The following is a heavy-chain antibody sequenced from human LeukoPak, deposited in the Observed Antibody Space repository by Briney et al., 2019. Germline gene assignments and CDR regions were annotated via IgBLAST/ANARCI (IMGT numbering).Heavy chain of an antibody. D-gene: IGHD5-12*01. CDR1: GFTFSNYG. V-gene: IGHV3-30*03. CDR2: ISYDGSNK. CDR3: ARAKWLRLLLLLDY. Sequence: GGSLRLSCAASGFTFSNYGMHGVRQAPAKGLEWVAVISYDGSNKFYADSVKGRFTISRDNSENTLFLQMNSLRPEDTAVYYCARAKWLRLLLLLDYWGQGTLVTVSS. J-gene: IGHJ4*02.